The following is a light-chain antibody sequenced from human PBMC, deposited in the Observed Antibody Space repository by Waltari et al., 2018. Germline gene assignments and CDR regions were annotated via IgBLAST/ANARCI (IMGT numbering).Light chain of an antibody. Sequence: QSVVTQAPSASGTPGQRVTISCSGSSSNIGRNPVTWYQQLPGTAPKLVIYTNNQRPSGVPDRFSGSKSGTSASLAISGLQSEDEADYYCAVWDDSLNVVFGGGTKLTVL. J-gene: IGLJ2*01. CDR1: SSNIGRNP. CDR2: TNN. V-gene: IGLV1-44*01. CDR3: AVWDDSLNVV.